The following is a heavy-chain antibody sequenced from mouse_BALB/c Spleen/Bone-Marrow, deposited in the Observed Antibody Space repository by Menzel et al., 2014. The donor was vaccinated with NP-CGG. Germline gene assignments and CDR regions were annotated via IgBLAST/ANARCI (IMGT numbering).Heavy chain of an antibody. CDR2: IRNKANGYTT. CDR3: ARDRNYDINWYFDV. CDR1: GFTFTDYY. J-gene: IGHJ1*01. Sequence: EVKLMESGGDLVQPGGSLRLSCATSGFTFTDYYMSWVRQPPGKALEWLGFIRNKANGYTTEYSASVKGRFTISRDNSQSILYLQMNILRTEDSATYYCARDRNYDINWYFDVWGAGTTVTVSS. D-gene: IGHD1-1*01. V-gene: IGHV7-3*02.